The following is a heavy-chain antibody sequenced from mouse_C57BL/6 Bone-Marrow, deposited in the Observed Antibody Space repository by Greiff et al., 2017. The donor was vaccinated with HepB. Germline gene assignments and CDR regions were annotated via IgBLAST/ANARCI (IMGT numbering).Heavy chain of an antibody. V-gene: IGHV14-4*01. CDR1: GFNIKDDY. J-gene: IGHJ2*01. CDR2: IDPENGDT. Sequence: VQLQQSGAELVRPGASVKLSCTASGFNIKDDYMHWVKQRPEQGLEWIGWIDPENGDTEYASKFQGKATITADTSSNTAYLQLSSLTSEDTAVYYCTTLYGLDYWGQGTTLTVSS. CDR3: TTLYGLDY. D-gene: IGHD1-1*01.